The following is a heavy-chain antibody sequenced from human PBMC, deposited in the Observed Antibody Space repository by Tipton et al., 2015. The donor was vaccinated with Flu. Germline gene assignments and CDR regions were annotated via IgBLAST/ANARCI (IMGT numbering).Heavy chain of an antibody. J-gene: IGHJ4*02. D-gene: IGHD2-15*01. CDR1: GFTLISNP. Sequence: SLRLSCAASGFTLISNPMHWVRQAPGKGLEWVAAISNDGAADFYQDSVKGRCTISRDNSKNTLYLEMNSLRADDTAIYYCAREGGSRGRAGFFDSWGQGTLVTVSS. CDR2: ISNDGAAD. V-gene: IGHV3-30-3*01. CDR3: AREGGSRGRAGFFDS.